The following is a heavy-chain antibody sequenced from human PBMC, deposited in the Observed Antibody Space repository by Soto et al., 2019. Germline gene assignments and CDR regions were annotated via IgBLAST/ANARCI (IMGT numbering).Heavy chain of an antibody. Sequence: SETLSLTCSVSGGSIGSSSYYFGWLRQPPGKGLEWLGSLYYTGTTNYNSSLKSRVTISADKSQNQFSLRLSSVTAADTALYYCGAYWRRTHSYDWFEPWGEGTLVTVSS. J-gene: IGHJ5*02. D-gene: IGHD5-18*01. CDR1: GGSIGSSSYY. V-gene: IGHV4-39*01. CDR3: GAYWRRTHSYDWFEP. CDR2: LYYTGTT.